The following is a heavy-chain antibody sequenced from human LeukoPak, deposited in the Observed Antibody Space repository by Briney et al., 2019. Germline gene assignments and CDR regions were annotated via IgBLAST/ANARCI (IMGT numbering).Heavy chain of an antibody. CDR1: GGSISPYY. Sequence: SETLSLTCAVSGGSISPYYWSWTRQPPGKGLEWIGYIYYSGSTNYNPSLKSRVTISVDTAERQVSLILRSVTAADTAVYYCAREAGDSDSDNWFDPWGQGTLVIVSS. CDR3: AREAGDSDSDNWFDP. V-gene: IGHV4-59*01. J-gene: IGHJ5*02. D-gene: IGHD2-21*02. CDR2: IYYSGST.